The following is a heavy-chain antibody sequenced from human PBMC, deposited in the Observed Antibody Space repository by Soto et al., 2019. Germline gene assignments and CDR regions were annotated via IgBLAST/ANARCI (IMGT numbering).Heavy chain of an antibody. CDR3: ARVRFFGVFPYTVNWFAP. J-gene: IGHJ5*02. CDR1: GYTFTSYY. D-gene: IGHD3-3*01. V-gene: IGHV1-46*03. Sequence: ASVKVSCKASGYTFTSYYMHWVRQAPGQGLEWMGIINPSGGSTSYAQKFQGRVTMARDTSTSTVYMELSSLRSEDTAVYYCARVRFFGVFPYTVNWFAPWGRGTLVPVSS. CDR2: INPSGGST.